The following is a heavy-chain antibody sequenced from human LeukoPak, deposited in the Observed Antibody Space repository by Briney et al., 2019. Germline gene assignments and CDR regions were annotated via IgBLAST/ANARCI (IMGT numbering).Heavy chain of an antibody. V-gene: IGHV3-48*01. D-gene: IGHD3-3*01. J-gene: IGHJ4*02. CDR2: ISSSSSTI. Sequence: GRSLRLSCAASGFTFSSYSMNWVRQAPGKGLEWVSYISSSSSTIYYADSVKGRFTISRDNAKNSLYLQMNSLRAEDTAVYYCARDGATIFGVVSRDYWGQGTLVTVSS. CDR3: ARDGATIFGVVSRDY. CDR1: GFTFSSYS.